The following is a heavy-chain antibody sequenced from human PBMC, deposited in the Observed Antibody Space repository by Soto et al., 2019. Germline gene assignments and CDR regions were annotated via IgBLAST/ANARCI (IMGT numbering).Heavy chain of an antibody. V-gene: IGHV1-8*01. CDR3: ARGARRYSNQHLDY. Sequence: ASVKVSCKASGYTFTSYDINWVRQATGQGLEWMGWMNPNSGNTGYAQKFQGRVTMTRNTSISTAYMELSSLRSEDTAVYYCARGARRYSNQHLDYWGQGTLVTVSS. D-gene: IGHD4-4*01. CDR2: MNPNSGNT. J-gene: IGHJ4*02. CDR1: GYTFTSYD.